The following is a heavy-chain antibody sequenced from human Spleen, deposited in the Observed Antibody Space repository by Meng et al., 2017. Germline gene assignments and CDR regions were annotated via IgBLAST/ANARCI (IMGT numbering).Heavy chain of an antibody. Sequence: GESLKISCAASGFTFDDYGMSWVRQAPGKGLEWVSGINWNGDSTGYAESVKGRFTISRDNAKNSLYLQMNSLRAEDTALYYCARALCSSTSCYAGVYGMDVWGQGTTVTVSS. CDR1: GFTFDDYG. CDR3: ARALCSSTSCYAGVYGMDV. V-gene: IGHV3-20*04. D-gene: IGHD2-2*01. J-gene: IGHJ6*02. CDR2: INWNGDST.